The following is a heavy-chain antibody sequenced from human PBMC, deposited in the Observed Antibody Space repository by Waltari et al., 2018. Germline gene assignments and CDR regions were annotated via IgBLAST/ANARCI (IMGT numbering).Heavy chain of an antibody. CDR3: ARALPSEYSSSSFPDY. CDR1: GGSISSGDYY. J-gene: IGHJ4*02. V-gene: IGHV4-30-4*08. CDR2: IYYSGST. D-gene: IGHD6-6*01. Sequence: QVQLQESGPGLVKPSQTLSLTCTVSGGSISSGDYYWSWIRPPPGKGLEWIGYIYYSGSTYYNPSLKSRVTISVDTSKNQFSLKLSSVTAADTAVYYCARALPSEYSSSSFPDYWGQGTLVTVSS.